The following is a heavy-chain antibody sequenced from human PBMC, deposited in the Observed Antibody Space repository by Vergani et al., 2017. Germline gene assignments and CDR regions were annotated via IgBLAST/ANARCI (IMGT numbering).Heavy chain of an antibody. CDR2: ISSSSSYI. J-gene: IGHJ4*02. Sequence: WVLSISSSSSYIYYADSVKGRITISRDNAKNSLYLQMNSLRAEDTAVYYCARDGRWLQLSRDAYFDYWGQGTLVTVSS. V-gene: IGHV3-21*01. D-gene: IGHD5-24*01. CDR3: ARDGRWLQLSRDAYFDY.